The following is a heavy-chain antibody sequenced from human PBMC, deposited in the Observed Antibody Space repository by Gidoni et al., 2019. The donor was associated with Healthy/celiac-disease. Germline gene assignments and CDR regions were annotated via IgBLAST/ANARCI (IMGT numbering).Heavy chain of an antibody. CDR2: INPNSGGT. Sequence: QVQLVQSGAEVKKPGASVKVSCKASGYTFTGYYMHWVRQAPGQGLEWMGWINPNSGGTNYAQKFQGRVTMTRDTSISTAYMELSRLRSDDTAVYYCARDWLRPSRIEDYGMDVWGQGTTVTVSS. J-gene: IGHJ6*02. D-gene: IGHD5-12*01. CDR3: ARDWLRPSRIEDYGMDV. V-gene: IGHV1-2*02. CDR1: GYTFTGYY.